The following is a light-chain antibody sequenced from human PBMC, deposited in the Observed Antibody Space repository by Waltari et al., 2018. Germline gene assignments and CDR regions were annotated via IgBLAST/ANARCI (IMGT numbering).Light chain of an antibody. Sequence: QSVLTQPPSASGTPGQRVTISCSGSSSNIGSTTVNWYQQLPGTAPKLLLYNNHQRPSGVPDRFSGSKSGTSASLAISGLQSEDEADYYCATWDDSLNGPVFGGGTKLTVL. CDR3: ATWDDSLNGPV. CDR1: SSNIGSTT. V-gene: IGLV1-44*01. CDR2: NNH. J-gene: IGLJ3*02.